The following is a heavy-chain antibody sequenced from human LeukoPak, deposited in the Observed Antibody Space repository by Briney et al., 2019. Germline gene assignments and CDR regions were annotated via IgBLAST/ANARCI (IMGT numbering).Heavy chain of an antibody. V-gene: IGHV3-7*01. D-gene: IGHD3-22*01. J-gene: IGHJ4*02. CDR2: IKQDGSAK. CDR1: GFTFSSYW. Sequence: PGGSLRLSCAASGFTFSSYWMSWVRQAPGKGLEWVANIKQDGSAKYYVDSVKGRFTISRDNARNSLYLEMNNLRAEDTAIYYCATSYDSSGNNWGQGTLVTVSS. CDR3: ATSYDSSGNN.